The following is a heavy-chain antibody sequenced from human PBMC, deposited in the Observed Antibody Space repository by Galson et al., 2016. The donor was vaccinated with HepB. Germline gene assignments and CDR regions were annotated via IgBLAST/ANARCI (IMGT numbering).Heavy chain of an antibody. J-gene: IGHJ4*02. Sequence: SLRLSCAASGFTFSTYAMDWVRQAPGKGPEWVSAINGNGGSTYYTDSVKGRFTISRDNSKNTLYLQMNSLRAEDTALYSCARWAYQSGNYRALAYWGQGTLVTVSS. CDR2: INGNGGST. CDR3: ARWAYQSGNYRALAY. D-gene: IGHD3-16*02. CDR1: GFTFSTYA. V-gene: IGHV3-23*01.